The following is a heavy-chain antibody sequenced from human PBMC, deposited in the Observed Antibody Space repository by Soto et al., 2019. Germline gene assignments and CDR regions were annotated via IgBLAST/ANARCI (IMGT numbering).Heavy chain of an antibody. CDR2: IIPIFGTA. V-gene: IGHV1-69*13. Sequence: GASVKVSCKASGGTFSSYAISWVRQAPGQGLEWMGGIIPIFGTANYAQKFQGRVTITADESTSTAYMELSSLRSEDTAVYYCARALVGDWNDVLGMDVWGQGTTVTVSS. CDR3: ARALVGDWNDVLGMDV. J-gene: IGHJ6*02. CDR1: GGTFSSYA. D-gene: IGHD1-1*01.